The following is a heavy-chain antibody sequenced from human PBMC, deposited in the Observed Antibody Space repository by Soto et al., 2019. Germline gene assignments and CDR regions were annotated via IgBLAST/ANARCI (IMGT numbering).Heavy chain of an antibody. V-gene: IGHV3-23*01. Sequence: GGSLRLSCAASGFTFSSYWMSWVRQAPGKGLEWVANIRENGGKKYYADSVKGRFTISRDNSKNTVSLQMNSLRAEDTAVYYCAKDVSVAYYDSYKGGYYYYYMDVWGKGTTVTVSS. CDR2: IRENGGKK. D-gene: IGHD3-3*01. CDR1: GFTFSSYW. J-gene: IGHJ6*03. CDR3: AKDVSVAYYDSYKGGYYYYYMDV.